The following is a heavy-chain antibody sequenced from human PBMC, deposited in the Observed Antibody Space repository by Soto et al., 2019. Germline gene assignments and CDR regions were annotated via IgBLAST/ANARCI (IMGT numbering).Heavy chain of an antibody. CDR3: ARAACSSTSCYQSLNYYYYGMDV. CDR2: TYYRSKWYN. V-gene: IGHV6-1*01. CDR1: GDSVSSNSAA. D-gene: IGHD2-2*01. Sequence: SQTLSLTCAISGDSVSSNSAAWNWIRQSPSRGLEWLGRTYYRSKWYNDYAVSVKSRITINPDTSKNQFSLQLNSVTPEDTAVYYCARAACSSTSCYQSLNYYYYGMDVWGQGPTVTVSS. J-gene: IGHJ6*02.